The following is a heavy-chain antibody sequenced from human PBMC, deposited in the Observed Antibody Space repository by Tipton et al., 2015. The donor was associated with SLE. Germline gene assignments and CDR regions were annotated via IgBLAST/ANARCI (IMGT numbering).Heavy chain of an antibody. J-gene: IGHJ6*03. D-gene: IGHD6-13*01. CDR1: GVSIRTPTYY. CDR2: INPSGNT. CDR3: ARGSGRYSSSWYFFYYYMDV. Sequence: TLSLTCTVSGVSIRTPTYYWGWIRQPPGKGLEWIGEINPSGNTNYNPSLKSRVTISVDTSKNQFSLKLNSVTAADTAVYYCARGSGRYSSSWYFFYYYMDVWGKGTTVTISS. V-gene: IGHV4-39*07.